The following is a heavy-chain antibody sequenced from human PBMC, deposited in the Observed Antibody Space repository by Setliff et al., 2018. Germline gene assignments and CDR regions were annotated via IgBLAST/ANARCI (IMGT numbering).Heavy chain of an antibody. CDR1: GGSINSGSYY. CDR2: IYSRGST. CDR3: ASTIAAAGTAADY. V-gene: IGHV4-61*02. Sequence: SETLSLTCTVSGGSINSGSYYWSWIRQPAGKGLEWIGRIYSRGSTNYNPSLKSRVTVSLDASKNQLSLKLSSVTAADTAVYYCASTIAAAGTAADYWGQGTLVTVSS. J-gene: IGHJ4*02. D-gene: IGHD6-13*01.